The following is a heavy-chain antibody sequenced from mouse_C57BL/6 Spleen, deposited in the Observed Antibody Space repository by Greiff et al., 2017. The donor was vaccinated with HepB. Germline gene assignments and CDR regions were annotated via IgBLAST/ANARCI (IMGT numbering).Heavy chain of an antibody. Sequence: EVQRVESGEGLVKPGGSLKLSCAASGFTFSSYAMSWVRQTPEKRLEWVAYISSGGDYIYYADTVKGRFTISRDNARNTLYLQMSSLKSEDTAMYYCTRDSYGSSYAWFAYWGQGTLVTVSA. CDR2: ISSGGDYI. J-gene: IGHJ3*01. V-gene: IGHV5-9-1*02. CDR1: GFTFSSYA. D-gene: IGHD1-1*01. CDR3: TRDSYGSSYAWFAY.